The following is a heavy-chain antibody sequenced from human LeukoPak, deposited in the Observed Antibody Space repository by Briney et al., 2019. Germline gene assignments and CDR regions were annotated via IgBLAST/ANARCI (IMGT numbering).Heavy chain of an antibody. J-gene: IGHJ4*02. CDR2: IIPIFGTA. D-gene: IGHD3-22*01. CDR1: GGTFTSYA. CDR3: AEDSSGYQDY. V-gene: IGHV1-69*13. Sequence: SVKVSCKASGGTFTSYAISWVRQAPGQGLEWMGGIIPIFGTANYAQKFQGRVTITADESTSTAYMELSSLRSEDTAMYYCAEDSSGYQDYWGQGTLVTVSS.